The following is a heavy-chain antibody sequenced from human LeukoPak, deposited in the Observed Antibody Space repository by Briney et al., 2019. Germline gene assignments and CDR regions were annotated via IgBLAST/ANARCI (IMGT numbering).Heavy chain of an antibody. Sequence: GRSLRLSCVASGFTFSSYAMHWVCQAPGKGLEWVAVISDDGSNEDYADSVKGRFTISRDNSKNTLYLQMIRLRADDTAVYYCAKGPMAAFYYFDYWGQGTLVTVSS. CDR2: ISDDGSNE. V-gene: IGHV3-30-3*01. D-gene: IGHD5-24*01. CDR1: GFTFSSYA. J-gene: IGHJ4*02. CDR3: AKGPMAAFYYFDY.